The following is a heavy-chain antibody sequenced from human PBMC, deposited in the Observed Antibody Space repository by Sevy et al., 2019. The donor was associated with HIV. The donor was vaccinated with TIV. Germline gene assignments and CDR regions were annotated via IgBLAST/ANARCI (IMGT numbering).Heavy chain of an antibody. V-gene: IGHV4-4*07. CDR3: ARDYYGSGSYYYYYYGMDV. Sequence: SETLSLTCTVSGGSISSDYWSWIRQPAGKGLEWIGRIYTSGSTNYNPSLRSRVTMSVDTSKNQFSLKLSSVTAADTAGYYCARDYYGSGSYYYYYYGMDVWGQGTTVTVSS. D-gene: IGHD3-10*01. CDR1: GGSISSDY. J-gene: IGHJ6*02. CDR2: IYTSGST.